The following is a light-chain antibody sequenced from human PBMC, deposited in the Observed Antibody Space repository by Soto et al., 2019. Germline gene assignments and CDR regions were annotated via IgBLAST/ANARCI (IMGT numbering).Light chain of an antibody. V-gene: IGLV2-14*01. J-gene: IGLJ2*01. CDR2: KVT. CDR1: SNDVGGYNF. CDR3: GSYTSTDSLI. Sequence: QSALTQPASVSGSPGQSITISCTGSSNDVGGYNFVSWYQQHPGKAPKLLIYKVTNRPSGISDRFSGSRSGNTASLTISGLQPEDEADYYCGSYTSTDSLIFGGGTKLTVL.